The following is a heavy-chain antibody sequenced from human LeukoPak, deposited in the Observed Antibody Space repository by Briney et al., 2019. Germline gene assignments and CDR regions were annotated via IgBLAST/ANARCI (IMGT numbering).Heavy chain of an antibody. CDR2: ISAYNGHT. CDR1: GYTFTSYG. J-gene: IGHJ6*03. V-gene: IGHV1-18*01. D-gene: IGHD3-10*01. Sequence: ASVKVSCKASGYTFTSYGISWVRQAPGQGLEWMGWISAYNGHTNYAQKLQGRVTMTTDTSTSTAYMELRSLRSDDTAVYYCARSIGVGDYYYYMDVWGKGTTVTVSS. CDR3: ARSIGVGDYYYYMDV.